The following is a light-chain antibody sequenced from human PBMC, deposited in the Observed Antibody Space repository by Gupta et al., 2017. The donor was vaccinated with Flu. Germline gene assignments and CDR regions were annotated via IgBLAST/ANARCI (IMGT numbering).Light chain of an antibody. CDR2: AAS. J-gene: IGKJ2*01. V-gene: IGKV1-8*01. CDR1: QGISSY. Sequence: AIRMTQSPSSFSASTGDRVTITCRASQGISSYLAWYQQKPGKAPKRLIYAASTLQSGVPSRFSGSGSGTDFTLTISCLQSEDFATYYCQQYYSYPRTFGQGTKLEIK. CDR3: QQYYSYPRT.